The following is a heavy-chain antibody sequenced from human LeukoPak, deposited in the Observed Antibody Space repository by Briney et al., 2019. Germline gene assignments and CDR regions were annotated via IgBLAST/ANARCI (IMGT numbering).Heavy chain of an antibody. D-gene: IGHD3-3*01. J-gene: IGHJ4*02. CDR1: GGSISSEDHF. V-gene: IGHV4-4*02. CDR2: IYHSGST. CDR3: AGRISDFSSDY. Sequence: SETLSLTCAVSGGSISSEDHFWGWIRQPPGKGLEWIGEIYHSGSTNYNPSLKSRVTMSVDKSKNQFSLKVSSVTAADTAVYYCAGRISDFSSDYWGQGTLVTVSS.